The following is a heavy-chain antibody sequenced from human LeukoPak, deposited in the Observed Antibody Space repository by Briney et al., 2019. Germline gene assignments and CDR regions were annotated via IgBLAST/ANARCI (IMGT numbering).Heavy chain of an antibody. D-gene: IGHD6-13*01. CDR3: AKGSLGSGYYFDY. CDR2: FLRSGSDT. V-gene: IGHV3-23*01. CDR1: GFTFGTSA. J-gene: IGHJ4*02. Sequence: GGSLRLSCAASGFTFGTSAMSWVRQAPGEGPGWVSSFLRSGSDTYYSDSVEGRFNISRDNSKNTLYPQMNRLRGEDTAGYYCAKGSLGSGYYFDYWGQGTLVTVPS.